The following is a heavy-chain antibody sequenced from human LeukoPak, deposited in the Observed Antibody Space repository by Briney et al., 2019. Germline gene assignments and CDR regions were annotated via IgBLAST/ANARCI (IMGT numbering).Heavy chain of an antibody. J-gene: IGHJ4*02. CDR3: ARRYGSFDY. CDR1: GGSISSSSYH. CDR2: LYYSGST. D-gene: IGHD2-15*01. V-gene: IGHV4-39*01. Sequence: SETLSLTCSVSGGSISSSSYHWDWIRQPPGKGLEWIGSLYYSGSTYCNPSLKPRVTISVGTSKNQFSLKLSSMTAADTAVYYCARRYGSFDYWGQGTLVTVSS.